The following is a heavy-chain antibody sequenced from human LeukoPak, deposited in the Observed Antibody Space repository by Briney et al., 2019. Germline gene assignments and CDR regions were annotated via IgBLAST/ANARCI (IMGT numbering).Heavy chain of an antibody. CDR3: ARGEQSRTGDWFDP. CDR1: GGSISSYY. D-gene: IGHD1-26*01. V-gene: IGHV4-59*01. Sequence: PSETLSLTCTVSGGSISSYYWSWIRQPPGKGLEWIGYIYYSGGTNYNPSLKSRVTISVDTSKNQLSLKLSSVTAADTAVYYCARGEQSRTGDWFDPWGQGTLVTVSS. CDR2: IYYSGGT. J-gene: IGHJ5*02.